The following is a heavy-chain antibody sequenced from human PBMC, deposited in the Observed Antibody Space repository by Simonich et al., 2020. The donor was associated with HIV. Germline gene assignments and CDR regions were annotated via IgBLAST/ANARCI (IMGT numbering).Heavy chain of an antibody. CDR3: ARRRILTTYYFRDYYYYMDV. CDR2: INHFGRT. Sequence: QVQLQQWGAGLLKPSEPLSLTCAVYTGSFSGDFWSWIRQPPGKGLSWIGEINHFGRTNYNPSLKSRVTISVDTSKNQVSLRLSSVTAADTAVYYCARRRILTTYYFRDYYYYMDVWGEGTTVTVSS. J-gene: IGHJ6*03. D-gene: IGHD3-9*01. V-gene: IGHV4-34*01. CDR1: TGSFSGDF.